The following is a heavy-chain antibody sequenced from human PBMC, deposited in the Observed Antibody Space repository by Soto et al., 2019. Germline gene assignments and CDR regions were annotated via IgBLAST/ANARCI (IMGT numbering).Heavy chain of an antibody. CDR3: ARVPDY. CDR1: GGSLSSGGYS. J-gene: IGHJ4*02. CDR2: IYHSVST. V-gene: IGHV4-30-2*01. Sequence: QLQLLESGSGLVKPSQTLSLTCAVSGGSLSSGGYSWGWIRQPPGKGLEWIGYIYHSVSTYYNPSLKSRVTISVDRSKNQFSLRLSSVTAADTAVYYCARVPDYWGQGTLVTVSS.